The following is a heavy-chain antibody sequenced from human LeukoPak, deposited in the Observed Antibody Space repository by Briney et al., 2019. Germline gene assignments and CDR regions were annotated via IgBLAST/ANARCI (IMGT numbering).Heavy chain of an antibody. CDR2: FNPNSGGT. CDR1: GYTFTGYY. Sequence: ASVKVSCKASGYTFTGYYMHWVRQAPGQGLEWMGWFNPNSGGTNYAQKLQGRVTMTWDTSISTASMELTRLISDDTAVYFCARLGSSHYFDYWGQGTLATVSS. J-gene: IGHJ4*02. D-gene: IGHD6-13*01. V-gene: IGHV1-2*02. CDR3: ARLGSSHYFDY.